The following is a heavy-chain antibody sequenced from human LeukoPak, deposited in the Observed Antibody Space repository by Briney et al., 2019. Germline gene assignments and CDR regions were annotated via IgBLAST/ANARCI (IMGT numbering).Heavy chain of an antibody. CDR1: GFTFSTYA. CDR3: AKDARRSSGWWFFDH. J-gene: IGHJ4*02. V-gene: IGHV3-23*01. CDR2: ISDSGDRT. D-gene: IGHD6-19*01. Sequence: TGGSLRLSCAASGFTFSTYAMSWVRQAPGKGLEWVSAISDSGDRTYYADSVKGRFTLSRDNSKNTLYLQMNSLRAEDTAVYYCAKDARRSSGWWFFDHWGQGTLVTVSS.